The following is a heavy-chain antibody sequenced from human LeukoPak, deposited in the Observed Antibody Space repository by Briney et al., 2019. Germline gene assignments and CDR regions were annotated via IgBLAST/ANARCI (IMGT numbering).Heavy chain of an antibody. CDR1: GYTFTTYS. V-gene: IGHV1-18*01. CDR3: SRERARPVTGTWLEYDF. Sequence: ASVRVSCKASGYTFTTYSISWLRQAPGQGLEWMGFISGYTGDTNYTHKFQDRVTITTDTSTSTANMELRSLRSDDTGVYFCSRERARPVTGTWLEYDFWGQGTLVTVAS. J-gene: IGHJ4*02. CDR2: ISGYTGDT. D-gene: IGHD6-19*01.